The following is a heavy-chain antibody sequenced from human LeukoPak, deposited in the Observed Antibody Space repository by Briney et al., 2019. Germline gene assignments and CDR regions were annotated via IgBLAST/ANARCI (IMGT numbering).Heavy chain of an antibody. J-gene: IGHJ4*02. CDR2: IKQDGNQK. V-gene: IGHV3-7*05. D-gene: IGHD2-15*01. Sequence: GGSLRLSCAASGFTFSSYSMSWVRQAPGKGLEWVANIKQDGNQKYYVDSVKGRFTISRDNAQNSLYLQMNSLRAEETAVYYCARVQGYCSGGSCFTWDYWGQGALVTVSS. CDR3: ARVQGYCSGGSCFTWDY. CDR1: GFTFSSYS.